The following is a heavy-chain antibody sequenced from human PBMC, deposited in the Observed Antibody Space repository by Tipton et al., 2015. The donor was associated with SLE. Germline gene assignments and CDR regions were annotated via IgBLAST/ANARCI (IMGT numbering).Heavy chain of an antibody. CDR1: GGSISSSNW. CDR3: ARSDSTGYYYFDY. V-gene: IGHV4-4*02. J-gene: IGHJ4*02. CDR2: INHSGST. D-gene: IGHD6-19*01. Sequence: TLSLTCAVSGGSISSSNWWSWVRQPPGKGLEWIGEINHSGSTNYNPSLKSRVTISVDTSKNQFSLRLSSVTAADTAVYYCARSDSTGYYYFDYWGQGTLVTVSS.